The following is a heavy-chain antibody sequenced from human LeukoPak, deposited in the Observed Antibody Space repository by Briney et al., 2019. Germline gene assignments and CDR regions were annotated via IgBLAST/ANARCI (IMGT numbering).Heavy chain of an antibody. V-gene: IGHV3-11*04. CDR3: ARVAFDFWSGPDY. D-gene: IGHD3-3*01. CDR2: ISNSVSNI. Sequence: GGSLRLSCATSGFTFRDYFMTWLRQAPGKGLEWVAYISNSVSNIRYADSVKGRFTISRDNAKNSLYLQMNSLRAEDTAVYYCARVAFDFWSGPDYWGQGTLVTGSS. CDR1: GFTFRDYF. J-gene: IGHJ4*02.